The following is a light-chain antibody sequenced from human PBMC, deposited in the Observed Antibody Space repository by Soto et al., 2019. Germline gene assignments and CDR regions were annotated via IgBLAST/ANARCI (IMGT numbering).Light chain of an antibody. CDR2: GNS. J-gene: IGLJ2*01. V-gene: IGLV1-40*01. CDR1: SSNIGARYD. CDR3: QSYDSSLSGYVV. Sequence: QSALTQPPSVSGAPGQRVTISCTGSSSNIGARYDVHWYQQLPGTAPKLLIYGNSNRPSGVPDRFSGSKSGTSASLAITGLQAEDEADYYCQSYDSSLSGYVVFGGGTKLTVL.